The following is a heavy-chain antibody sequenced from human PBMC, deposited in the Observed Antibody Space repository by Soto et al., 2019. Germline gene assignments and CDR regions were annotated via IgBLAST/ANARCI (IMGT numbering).Heavy chain of an antibody. J-gene: IGHJ5*02. CDR3: ARARESYYDFWSGYLGRNWFDP. CDR1: GGSISSGGYY. D-gene: IGHD3-3*01. V-gene: IGHV4-31*03. Sequence: QVQLQESGPGLVKPSQTLSLTCTVSGGSISSGGYYWSWIRQHPGKGLEWIGSSYYSGITYYNPSLKSRVTISLDTSKNQFSLKLSSVTAAYTAVYYCARARESYYDFWSGYLGRNWFDPWGQGTLVIVSS. CDR2: SYYSGIT.